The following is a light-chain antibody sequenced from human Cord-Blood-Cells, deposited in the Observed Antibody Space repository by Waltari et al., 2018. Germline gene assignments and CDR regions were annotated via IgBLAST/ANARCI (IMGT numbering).Light chain of an antibody. J-gene: IGLJ1*01. Sequence: QSALTQPAPVSGSPGQSITISCSGTGRHVGCYNLVYLYQQHPDKAPKLMIYDVSKRPSGVSNRFCVSKSDNTASLTLSVLQAEDEADYYCCSYAGSSTYVFGTGTKVTVL. CDR3: CSYAGSSTYV. V-gene: IGLV2-23*02. CDR1: GRHVGCYNL. CDR2: DVS.